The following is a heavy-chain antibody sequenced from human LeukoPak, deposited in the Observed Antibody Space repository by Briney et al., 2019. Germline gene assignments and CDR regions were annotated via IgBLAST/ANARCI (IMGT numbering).Heavy chain of an antibody. V-gene: IGHV4-34*01. J-gene: IGHJ4*02. CDR1: GGSFSGYY. D-gene: IGHD3-22*01. CDR2: INHSGST. CDR3: ARVDYYDSSGYYSVGYFDY. Sequence: TSETLSLTCAVYGGSFSGYYWSRIRQPPGKGLEWIGEINHSGSTNYNPSLKSRVTISVDTSKNQFSLKLSSVTAADTAVYYCARVDYYDSSGYYSVGYFDYWGQGTLVTVSS.